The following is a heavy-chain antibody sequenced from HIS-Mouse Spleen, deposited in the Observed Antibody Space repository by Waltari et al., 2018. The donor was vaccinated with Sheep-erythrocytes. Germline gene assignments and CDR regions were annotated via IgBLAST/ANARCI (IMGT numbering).Heavy chain of an antibody. CDR3: AQTGATTPHFDY. CDR1: GGTFSSYA. Sequence: QVQLVQSGAEVKKPGSSVKVSCKASGGTFSSYAISWVRQAPGQGLEWMGRIIPSLGIANYAQKFQGRVTITADKSTSTAYMELSSLRSEDTAVYYCAQTGATTPHFDYWCQGTLVTVSS. CDR2: IIPSLGIA. V-gene: IGHV1-69*04. D-gene: IGHD1-26*01. J-gene: IGHJ4*02.